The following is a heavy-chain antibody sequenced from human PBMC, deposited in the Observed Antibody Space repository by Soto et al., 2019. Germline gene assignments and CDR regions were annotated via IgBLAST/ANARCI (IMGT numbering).Heavy chain of an antibody. CDR1: GGTFSSYA. CDR3: ARGREDADTDWFDP. V-gene: IGHV1-69*12. CDR2: IIPIFGTA. Sequence: QVQLVQSGAEVKKPGSSVKVSCKASGGTFSSYAISWVRQAPGQGLEWMGGIIPIFGTANYAQKFQGRVTMTADESTSTAYMERGTVRSDDTAVYYCARGREDADTDWFDPWGQGTLVTVSA. J-gene: IGHJ5*02.